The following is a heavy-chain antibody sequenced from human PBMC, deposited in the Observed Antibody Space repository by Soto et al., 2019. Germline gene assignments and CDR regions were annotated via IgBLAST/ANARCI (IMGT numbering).Heavy chain of an antibody. V-gene: IGHV1-46*01. CDR2: INPSGGST. D-gene: IGHD1-26*01. CDR1: GYTFTSYY. J-gene: IGHJ3*02. Sequence: QVQLVQSGAEVKKPGASVKVSCKASGYTFTSYYMHWVRQAPGQGLEWMGIINPSGGSTSYAQKFQGRVTMTRDTSTSTVYMERSSLRSEDTAVYYCSRSEWELQAFDIWGQGTMVTVSS. CDR3: SRSEWELQAFDI.